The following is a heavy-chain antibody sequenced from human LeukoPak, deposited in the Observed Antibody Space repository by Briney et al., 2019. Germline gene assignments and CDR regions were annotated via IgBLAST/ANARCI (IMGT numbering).Heavy chain of an antibody. CDR1: GFTFSSYA. V-gene: IGHV3-23*01. D-gene: IGHD5-18*01. Sequence: GGSLRLSCAASGFTFSSYAMNWVRQAPGKGLEWVSTISGSGDSTYYADSVKGRFTISRDNSKNTLYLQMNSPRAADTAVYYCARDRGYSCGYWREGTLVTVSS. CDR2: ISGSGDST. CDR3: ARDRGYSCGY. J-gene: IGHJ4*02.